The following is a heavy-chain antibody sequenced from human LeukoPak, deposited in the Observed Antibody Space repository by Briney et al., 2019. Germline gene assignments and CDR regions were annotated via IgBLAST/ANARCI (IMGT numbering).Heavy chain of an antibody. Sequence: GSLRLSCAASGFTFSSYWMHWVRQAPGKGLVWVSRINSDGTSTSYADSVKGRFTISRDNAKNTLYQQMNSLRAEDTAVYYCARDYYDSSGYYYVFDYWGQGTLVTVSS. CDR2: INSDGTST. CDR1: GFTFSSYW. CDR3: ARDYYDSSGYYYVFDY. D-gene: IGHD3-22*01. V-gene: IGHV3-74*01. J-gene: IGHJ4*02.